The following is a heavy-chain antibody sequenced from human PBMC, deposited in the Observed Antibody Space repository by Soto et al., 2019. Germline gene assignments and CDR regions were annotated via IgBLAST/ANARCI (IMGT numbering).Heavy chain of an antibody. Sequence: QVQLVESGGGVVQPGRSLRLSCAASGFTFSSYAMHWVRQAPGKGLEWVAVISYDGSNKYYADSVKGRFTISRDNSKNTLYLQMNSLRAEDTAVYYCARESITHYGMDVWGQGTTVTVSS. CDR1: GFTFSSYA. J-gene: IGHJ6*02. V-gene: IGHV3-30-3*01. CDR3: ARESITHYGMDV. CDR2: ISYDGSNK.